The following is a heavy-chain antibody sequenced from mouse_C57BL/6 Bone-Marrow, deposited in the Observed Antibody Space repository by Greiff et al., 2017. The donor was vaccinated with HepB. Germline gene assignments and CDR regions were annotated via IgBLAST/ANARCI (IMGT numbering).Heavy chain of an antibody. J-gene: IGHJ1*03. V-gene: IGHV3-3*01. CDR3: ARDPGYWYVDV. CDR1: GFSINSDCY. Sequence: EVQVVESGPSLVRPSQTLSLTCTVTGFSINSDCYWMWIRQFPGNKLEYIGYTFYSGITYYNPSLESRTYITRDTSKNQFSLKLSSVTTEDTATYYCARDPGYWYVDVWGTGTTVTVSS. CDR2: TFYSGIT.